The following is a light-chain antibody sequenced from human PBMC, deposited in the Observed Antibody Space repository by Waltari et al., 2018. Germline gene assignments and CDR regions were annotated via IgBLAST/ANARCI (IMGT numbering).Light chain of an antibody. V-gene: IGKV3-15*01. CDR3: QQYNNWPRT. CDR2: ATS. J-gene: IGKJ1*01. Sequence: EIVMTQSPATLSVSPGERVPLSCRASQSVSSNLAWYQQRPGQAPSLLIYATSTRATGVPARFSGRGSGTEFTLTIRSLQAEDFAVYYCQQYNNWPRTFGQGTKVEIQ. CDR1: QSVSSN.